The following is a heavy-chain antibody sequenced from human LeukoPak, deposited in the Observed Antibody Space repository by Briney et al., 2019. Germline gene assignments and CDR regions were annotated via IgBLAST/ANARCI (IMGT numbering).Heavy chain of an antibody. J-gene: IGHJ5*02. Sequence: ASVKVSCKASGDTFNNKAVNWVRQAPGQGLEWMGRIIPILGITNYAQSLQGRVIFSADKSTTTVYMEFSSLRSDDTAMYYCAEGGLYSSAHFDPWGQGTLVTVSS. V-gene: IGHV1-69*04. CDR3: AEGGLYSSAHFDP. CDR1: GDTFNNKA. D-gene: IGHD6-19*01. CDR2: IIPILGIT.